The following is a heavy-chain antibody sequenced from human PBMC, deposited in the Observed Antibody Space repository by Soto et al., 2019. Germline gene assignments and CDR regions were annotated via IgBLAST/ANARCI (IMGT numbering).Heavy chain of an antibody. D-gene: IGHD3-22*01. CDR1: GGSISSYY. Sequence: SETLSLTCTVSGGSISSYYWSWIRQPPGKGLEWIGYIYYSGSTNYNPSLKSRVTISVDTSKNQFSLKLSSVTAADTAVYYCARDGDSSSGAFDIWGQGTMVTGSS. CDR2: IYYSGST. CDR3: ARDGDSSSGAFDI. J-gene: IGHJ3*02. V-gene: IGHV4-59*01.